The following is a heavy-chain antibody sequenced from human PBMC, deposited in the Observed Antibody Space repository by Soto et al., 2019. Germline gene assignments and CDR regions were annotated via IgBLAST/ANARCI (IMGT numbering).Heavy chain of an antibody. Sequence: SGPTLVNPTQTLTLTCTLSGFSLTTNRVVVGWVRQPPGKAPSWLAFIYGDDDKRYSPSLWSRLTITKDTSKNQVVLTMTNLDPVDTATYYCVHRTTVTSDDYWGRGTLVTVSS. CDR3: VHRTTVTSDDY. CDR1: GFSLTTNRVV. D-gene: IGHD4-17*01. V-gene: IGHV2-5*02. CDR2: IYGDDDK. J-gene: IGHJ4*02.